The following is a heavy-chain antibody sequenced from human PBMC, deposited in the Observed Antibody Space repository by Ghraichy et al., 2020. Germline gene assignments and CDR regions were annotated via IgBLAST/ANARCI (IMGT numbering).Heavy chain of an antibody. Sequence: SETLSLTCTVSGGSISSGSYYWSWIRQHPGEGLEWIRYIYYSGSTYYNPSLKSRVTISVDTSKNQFSLKLSSVTAADTAVYYCARVGSGSYYNFDYWGQGTLVTVSS. CDR3: ARVGSGSYYNFDY. J-gene: IGHJ4*02. V-gene: IGHV4-31*03. CDR1: GGSISSGSYY. CDR2: IYYSGST. D-gene: IGHD3-10*01.